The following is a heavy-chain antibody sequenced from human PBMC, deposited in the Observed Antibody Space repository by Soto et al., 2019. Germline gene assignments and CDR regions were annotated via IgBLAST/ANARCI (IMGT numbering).Heavy chain of an antibody. CDR2: IIPIFGTA. D-gene: IGHD1-1*01. V-gene: IGHV1-69*13. CDR1: GGTFSSYG. J-gene: IGHJ3*02. CDR3: ARDPNWNAPRVYAFDI. Sequence: SVKVSCKASGGTFSSYGMSWVRQAPGQGLKWMGGIIPIFGTANYAQKFQGRVTITADESTSTAYLELSSLRSEDTAVYYCARDPNWNAPRVYAFDIWGQGTMVTVSS.